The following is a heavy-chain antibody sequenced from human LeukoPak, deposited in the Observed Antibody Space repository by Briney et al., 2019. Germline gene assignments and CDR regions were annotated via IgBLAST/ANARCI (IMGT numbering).Heavy chain of an antibody. D-gene: IGHD6-13*01. CDR1: GFTFSSYW. V-gene: IGHV3-7*01. CDR3: ARGRSPGIAAAAEYYFDY. CDR2: IKQDGSEK. Sequence: GGSLRLSYAASGFTFSSYWMSWVRQAPGKGLEWVANIKQDGSEKYYVDSVKGRFTISRDNAKNSLYLQMNSLRAEDTAVYYCARGRSPGIAAAAEYYFDYWGQGTLVTVSS. J-gene: IGHJ4*02.